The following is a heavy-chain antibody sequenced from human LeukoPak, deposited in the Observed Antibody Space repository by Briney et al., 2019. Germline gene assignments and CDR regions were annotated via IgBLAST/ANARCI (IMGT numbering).Heavy chain of an antibody. D-gene: IGHD1-1*01. CDR3: ARDRLETEYFQH. CDR1: GYSISSGYY. CDR2: IYHSGST. J-gene: IGHJ1*01. V-gene: IGHV4-38-2*02. Sequence: SETLSLTCTVSGYSISSGYYWGWIRQPPGKGLEWIGSIYHSGSTYYNPSLKSRVTISVDTSKNQFSLKLSSVTAADTAVYYCARDRLETEYFQHWGQGTLVTVSS.